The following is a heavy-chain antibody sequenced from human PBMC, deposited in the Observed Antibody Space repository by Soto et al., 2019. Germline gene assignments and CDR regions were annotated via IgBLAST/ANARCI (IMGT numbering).Heavy chain of an antibody. V-gene: IGHV3-11*06. J-gene: IGHJ4*02. CDR2: ISSSSSYT. CDR3: ARPSIGGDYGDYGVFDY. CDR1: GFTFSDYY. D-gene: IGHD4-17*01. Sequence: QVQLVESGGGLVKPGGSLRLSCAASGFTFSDYYMSWIRQAPGKGLEWVSYISSSSSYTNYADSVKGRFTISRDNAKNSLYLQMNGLRAEDTAVYYCARPSIGGDYGDYGVFDYWGQGTLVTVSS.